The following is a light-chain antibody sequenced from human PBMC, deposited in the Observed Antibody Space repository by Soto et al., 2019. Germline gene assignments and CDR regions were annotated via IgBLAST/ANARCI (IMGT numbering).Light chain of an antibody. Sequence: DIQMTQSPSSLSASVGDRVTVTCRASQSISTYLNWYQQKPGKAPNLLIYASSTLQSGVPSRFSGSGSGTDFTLTISSLQPEDFATYYGQQSYSTPGRFGQGSKVEI. CDR3: QQSYSTPGR. CDR1: QSISTY. J-gene: IGKJ1*01. V-gene: IGKV1-39*01. CDR2: ASS.